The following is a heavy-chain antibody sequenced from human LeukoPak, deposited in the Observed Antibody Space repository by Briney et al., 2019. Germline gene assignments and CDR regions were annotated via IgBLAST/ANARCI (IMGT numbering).Heavy chain of an antibody. D-gene: IGHD3-3*01. CDR2: ISYDGSNK. CDR1: GFTFSSYG. J-gene: IGHJ4*02. Sequence: PGGSLRLSCAASGFTFSSYGMHWVRQAPGKGPEWVAVISYDGSNKYYADSVKGRFTISRDNSKNTLYLQMNSLRAEDTAVYYCAKVVHYDFWSGNDYWGQGTLVTVSS. CDR3: AKVVHYDFWSGNDY. V-gene: IGHV3-30*18.